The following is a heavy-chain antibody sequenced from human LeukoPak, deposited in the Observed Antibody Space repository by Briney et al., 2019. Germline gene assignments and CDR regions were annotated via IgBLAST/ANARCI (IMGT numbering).Heavy chain of an antibody. CDR2: IYSGGST. CDR3: ARDTYYYDSSGYRNLDY. Sequence: GGSLRLSCAASGFTVSSNYMSWVRQAPGKGLEWVTAIYSGGSTYYADSVKGRFTISRDNSKNTLYLQMNSLRAEDTPVYYCARDTYYYDSSGYRNLDYWGQGTLVTVSS. D-gene: IGHD3-22*01. V-gene: IGHV3-66*01. CDR1: GFTVSSNY. J-gene: IGHJ4*02.